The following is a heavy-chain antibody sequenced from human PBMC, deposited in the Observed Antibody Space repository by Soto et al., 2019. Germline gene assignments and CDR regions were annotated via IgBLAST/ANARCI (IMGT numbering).Heavy chain of an antibody. D-gene: IGHD1-26*01. Sequence: SGPTLVNPIETLTLTCSVSGFSLTLGRMAVTWIRQPPGKALEWLAHILSTGETSYATSLKTRVTISKDISKSQVLLTMTNVDPVDTATYFCARIDYTGSPLIDYWGQGTLVTVSS. J-gene: IGHJ4*02. CDR3: ARIDYTGSPLIDY. CDR1: GFSLTLGRMA. CDR2: ILSTGET. V-gene: IGHV2-26*01.